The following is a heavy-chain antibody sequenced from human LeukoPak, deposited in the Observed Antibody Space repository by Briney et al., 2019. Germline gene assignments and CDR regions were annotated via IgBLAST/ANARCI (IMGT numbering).Heavy chain of an antibody. D-gene: IGHD6-6*01. CDR1: GFTFSSYW. V-gene: IGHV3-7*01. CDR3: ARDGTSSSGDYYYYMDV. Sequence: GGSLRLSCAASGFTFSSYWMSWVRQAPGKGLEWVANIKQDGSEKYYVDSVKGRFTISRDNAKNSLYLQMNSLRAEDTAVYYCARDGTSSSGDYYYYMDVWGKGTTVTVSS. CDR2: IKQDGSEK. J-gene: IGHJ6*03.